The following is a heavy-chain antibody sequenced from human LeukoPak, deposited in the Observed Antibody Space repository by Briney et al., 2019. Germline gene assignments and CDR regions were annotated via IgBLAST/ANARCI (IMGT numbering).Heavy chain of an antibody. V-gene: IGHV3-74*01. CDR2: INTDGSTT. Sequence: PGGSLRLSCAASGFTFSSYWMHWVRQAPGKGLVWVSRINTDGSTTSYADSVKGRFTISRDNAKNTLYLQMNSLRAEDTAVYYCARGEIWLYYYYYYMDVWGKGTTVTVSS. D-gene: IGHD5-12*01. J-gene: IGHJ6*03. CDR1: GFTFSSYW. CDR3: ARGEIWLYYYYYYMDV.